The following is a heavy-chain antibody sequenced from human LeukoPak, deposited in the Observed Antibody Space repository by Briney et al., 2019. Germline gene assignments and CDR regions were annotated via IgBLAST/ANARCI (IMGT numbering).Heavy chain of an antibody. J-gene: IGHJ4*02. CDR2: ISGSGGST. D-gene: IGHD3-16*02. CDR1: GFTVSSNY. CDR3: AKDGSHDYVWGSYRYY. V-gene: IGHV3-23*01. Sequence: GGSLRLSCAASGFTVSSNYMSWVRQAPGKGLEWVSAISGSGGSTYYADSVKGRFTISRDNSKNTLYLQMNSLRAEDTAVYYCAKDGSHDYVWGSYRYYWGQGTLVTVSS.